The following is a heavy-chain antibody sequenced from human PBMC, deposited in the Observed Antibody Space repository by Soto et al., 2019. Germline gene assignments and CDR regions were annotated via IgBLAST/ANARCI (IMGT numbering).Heavy chain of an antibody. CDR1: GGSISSGDYY. V-gene: IGHV4-30-4*01. CDR2: IYYSGST. D-gene: IGHD2-21*02. J-gene: IGHJ6*02. Sequence: SETLSLTCTVSGGSISSGDYYWSWIRQPPGKGLEWIGYIYYSGSTYYNPSLKSRVTISVDTSKNQFSLKLSSVTAADTAVYYCVRAPPFPVVVPAIPPYYYYGMDVWGQGTTVTVSS. CDR3: VRAPPFPVVVPAIPPYYYYGMDV.